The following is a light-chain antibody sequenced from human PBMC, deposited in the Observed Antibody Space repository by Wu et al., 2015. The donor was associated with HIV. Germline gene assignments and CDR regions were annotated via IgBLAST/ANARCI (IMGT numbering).Light chain of an antibody. V-gene: IGKV1-NL1*01. CDR2: AAS. CDR1: QGVSNA. CDR3: QQYYITPRT. J-gene: IGKJ1*01. Sequence: DIQMTQSPSSLSASVGDRVTITCRASQGVSNALAWYQQKPGKAPKLLLFAASKLESGVPSRFSGSGSGTEYTLTISSLQPEDFATYHCQQYYITPRTFGQGTKVESK.